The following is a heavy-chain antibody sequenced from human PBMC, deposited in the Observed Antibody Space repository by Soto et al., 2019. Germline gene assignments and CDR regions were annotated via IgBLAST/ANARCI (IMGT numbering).Heavy chain of an antibody. J-gene: IGHJ6*02. Sequence: GASVKVSCKASGYTFTGYYMHWVRQAPGQGLEWMGWINPNSGGTNYAQKFQGWVTMTRDTSISTAYMELSRLRSDDTAVYYCAREGGSSSSALGYYYYYGMDVWGQGNTVTVSS. CDR3: AREGGSSSSALGYYYYYGMDV. CDR2: INPNSGGT. V-gene: IGHV1-2*04. D-gene: IGHD6-6*01. CDR1: GYTFTGYY.